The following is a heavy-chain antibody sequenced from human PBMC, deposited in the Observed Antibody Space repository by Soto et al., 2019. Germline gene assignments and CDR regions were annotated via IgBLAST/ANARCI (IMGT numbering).Heavy chain of an antibody. V-gene: IGHV4-59*01. CDR1: GGSISPYY. CDR2: IHYSGKT. Sequence: SETLSLTCTVTGGSISPYYWSWIRQPPGRGLEWIGHIHYSGKTNYNPSLKSRVTISVDTSTNQFSLKLSSVSAADTAVYYCARDSGYSYGYELINWFDPWGQGTLVTVSS. CDR3: ARDSGYSYGYELINWFDP. J-gene: IGHJ5*02. D-gene: IGHD5-18*01.